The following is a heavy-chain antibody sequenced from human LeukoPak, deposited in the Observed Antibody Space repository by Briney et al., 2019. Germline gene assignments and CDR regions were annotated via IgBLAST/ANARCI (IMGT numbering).Heavy chain of an antibody. V-gene: IGHV3-48*02. CDR3: ARAWAWAIDY. CDR2: ISPGTSTI. D-gene: IGHD3-16*01. J-gene: IGHJ4*02. CDR1: GFTFSSNN. Sequence: GGSLRLSCAASGFTFSSNNMIWVRQAPGKGLEWVSYISPGTSTIFYADSVKGRFTISRDHAKNSLYLQMNSLRDEDTAVYYCARAWAWAIDYWGQGTLVTVSS.